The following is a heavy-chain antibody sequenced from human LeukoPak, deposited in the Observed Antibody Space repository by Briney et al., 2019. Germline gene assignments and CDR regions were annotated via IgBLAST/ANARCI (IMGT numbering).Heavy chain of an antibody. CDR1: GFSFSVYA. CDR3: ARIMTTADNDY. V-gene: IGHV3-64*01. Sequence: GGSLRLSCAASGFSFSVYAMHWVRQAPGKGLEYVSAINSNGDTIYYANSVKGRFTISRDNSKNTLYLQMGSLRGEDMAVYYCARIMTTADNDYWGQGTLVTVSS. CDR2: INSNGDTI. J-gene: IGHJ4*02. D-gene: IGHD3-16*01.